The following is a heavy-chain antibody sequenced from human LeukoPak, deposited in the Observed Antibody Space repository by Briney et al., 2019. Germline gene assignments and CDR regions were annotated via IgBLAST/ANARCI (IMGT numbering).Heavy chain of an antibody. V-gene: IGHV1-2*02. CDR1: GYTFTGYY. D-gene: IGHD1-26*01. J-gene: IGHJ3*02. Sequence: ASVKVSCKASGYTFTGYYMHWVRQAPGQGLEWMGWINPNSGGTNYAQKFQGRVTMTRDTSISTAYMELSRLRSDDTAVYYCARSLRGSYRHGTAFDIWGQGTMVTVSS. CDR3: ARSLRGSYRHGTAFDI. CDR2: INPNSGGT.